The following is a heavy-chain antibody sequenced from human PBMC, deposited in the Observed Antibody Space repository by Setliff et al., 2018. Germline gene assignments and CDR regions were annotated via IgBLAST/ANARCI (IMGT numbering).Heavy chain of an antibody. CDR3: VRSLQGLRFDP. V-gene: IGHV4-61*08. J-gene: IGHJ5*02. Sequence: KASETLSLTCSVSGGSISSGGYYWSWIRQPPGKGLEWIGYIYYSGSTNYNPSLKSRVTISVDTSKNQFSLKLSSVTAADTAVYYCVRSLQGLRFDPWGQGTLVTVSS. CDR2: IYYSGST. D-gene: IGHD4-17*01. CDR1: GGSISSGGYY.